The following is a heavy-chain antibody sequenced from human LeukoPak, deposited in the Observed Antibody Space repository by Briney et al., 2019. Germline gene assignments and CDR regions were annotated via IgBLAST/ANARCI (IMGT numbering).Heavy chain of an antibody. V-gene: IGHV3-48*04. D-gene: IGHD6-19*01. J-gene: IGHJ3*02. CDR3: AKVQRWLGALDI. CDR2: ISSSSSTI. Sequence: GGSLRLSCAASGFTFSSYSMNWVRQAPGKGLEWVSYISSSSSTIYYADSVKGRFTISRDNAKNSLYLQMNSLRAEDMALYYCAKVQRWLGALDIWGQGTMVTVSS. CDR1: GFTFSSYS.